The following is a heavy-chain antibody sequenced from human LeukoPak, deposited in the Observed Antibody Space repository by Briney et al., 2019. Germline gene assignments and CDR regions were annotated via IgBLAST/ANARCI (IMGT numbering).Heavy chain of an antibody. CDR1: GFTFSSYA. J-gene: IGHJ4*02. V-gene: IGHV3-23*01. Sequence: SGGSLRLSCAASGFTFSSYAMSWVRQAPGKGLEWVSAISGSGGSTYHADSVKGRFTISRDNSKNTLYLQMNSLRAEDTAVYYCAKGELKPRGYSSSWYYFDYWGQGTLVTVSS. D-gene: IGHD6-13*01. CDR2: ISGSGGST. CDR3: AKGELKPRGYSSSWYYFDY.